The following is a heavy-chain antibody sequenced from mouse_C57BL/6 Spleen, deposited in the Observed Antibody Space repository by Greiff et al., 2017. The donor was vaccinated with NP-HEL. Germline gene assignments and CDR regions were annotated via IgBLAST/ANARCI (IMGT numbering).Heavy chain of an antibody. CDR3: ASRGLIYYDYDEYFDV. CDR2: ISSGGSYT. V-gene: IGHV5-6*02. CDR1: GFTFSSYG. Sequence: DVKLVESGGDLVKPGGSLKLSCAASGFTFSSYGMSWVRQTQDKRLEWVATISSGGSYTYYPDSVKGRFTISRDNAKNTLYLQMSRQKSENTAMYYYASRGLIYYDYDEYFDVWGPGTTVTVSS. D-gene: IGHD2-4*01. J-gene: IGHJ1*01.